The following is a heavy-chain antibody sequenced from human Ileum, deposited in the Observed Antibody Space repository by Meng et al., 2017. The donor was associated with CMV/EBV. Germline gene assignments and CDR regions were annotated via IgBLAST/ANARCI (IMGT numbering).Heavy chain of an antibody. CDR2: ISAYNGNT. Sequence: VTLVQLGGVGTKSGASVKVSCKASGYTFTRYGISWVRQAPGQVLEWMGWISAYNGNTNYAQKLQGRVTMTTDTSTSTAYMELRSLRSDDTAVYYCARDRGSLDYWGQGTLVTVSS. V-gene: IGHV1-18*01. D-gene: IGHD3-10*01. J-gene: IGHJ4*02. CDR1: GYTFTRYG. CDR3: ARDRGSLDY.